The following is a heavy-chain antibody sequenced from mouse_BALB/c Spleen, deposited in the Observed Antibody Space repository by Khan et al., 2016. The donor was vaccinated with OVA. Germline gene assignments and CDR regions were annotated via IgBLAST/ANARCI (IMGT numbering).Heavy chain of an antibody. D-gene: IGHD2-14*01. V-gene: IGHV9-3-1*01. CDR3: ARVGYNGTMDY. J-gene: IGHJ4*01. CDR2: INTYTGKP. Sequence: QIQLVQSGPELKKPGETVKISCKASGYTFTNNGMNWVKQAPGKGLKWMGWINTYTGKPTYADDFKGRFAFSLETSASTAYFQINNLKNEDTATYFCARVGYNGTMDYWGQGTSVTVSS. CDR1: GYTFTNNG.